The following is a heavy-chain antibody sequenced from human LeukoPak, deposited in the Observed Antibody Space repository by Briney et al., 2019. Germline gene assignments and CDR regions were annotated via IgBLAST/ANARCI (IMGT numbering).Heavy chain of an antibody. V-gene: IGHV4-39*07. J-gene: IGHJ4*02. Sequence: PSETLSLTCTVSGGSISSSSYYWGWIRQPPGKGLEWIGSIYYSGSTYYNPSLKSRVTISVDTSKNQFSLKLSSVTAADTAVYYCARVNIMSGWSRTDYWGQGTLVTVSS. D-gene: IGHD6-19*01. CDR3: ARVNIMSGWSRTDY. CDR1: GGSISSSSYY. CDR2: IYYSGST.